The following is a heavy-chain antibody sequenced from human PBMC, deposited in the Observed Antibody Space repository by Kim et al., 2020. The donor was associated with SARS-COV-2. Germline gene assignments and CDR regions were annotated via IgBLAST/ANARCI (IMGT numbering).Heavy chain of an antibody. Sequence: SETLSLTCAVYGGSFSGYYWSWIRQPPGKGLEWIGEINHSGSTNYNPSLKSRVTISVDTSKNQFSLKLSSVTAADTAVYYCARVPPYRNIWGSYRFPDNWFDPGGQGTLVTVSS. J-gene: IGHJ5*02. D-gene: IGHD3-16*02. CDR2: INHSGST. CDR3: ARVPPYRNIWGSYRFPDNWFDP. CDR1: GGSFSGYY. V-gene: IGHV4-34*01.